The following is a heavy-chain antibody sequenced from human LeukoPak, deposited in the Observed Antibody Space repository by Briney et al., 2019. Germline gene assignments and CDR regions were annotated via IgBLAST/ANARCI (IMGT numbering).Heavy chain of an antibody. CDR3: AKEIHSSSWYNAFDI. CDR2: ISSNGGST. J-gene: IGHJ3*02. V-gene: IGHV3-64*01. D-gene: IGHD6-13*01. Sequence: GGSLRLSCAASGFTFSSYAMHWVRQAPGRGLEYVSAISSNGGSTYYANSVKGRFTISRDNSKNTLYLQMGSLRAEDMAVYYCAKEIHSSSWYNAFDIWGQGTMVTVSS. CDR1: GFTFSSYA.